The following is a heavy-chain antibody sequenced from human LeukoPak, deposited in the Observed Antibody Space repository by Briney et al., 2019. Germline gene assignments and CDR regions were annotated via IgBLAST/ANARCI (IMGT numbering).Heavy chain of an antibody. J-gene: IGHJ4*02. D-gene: IGHD5-12*01. Sequence: PSETLSLTCTVSGGSISSYYWSWIRQPPGKGLEWIGYMYYSGSTNYNPSLKSRATISVDTSKNQFSLKLSSVTAADTAVYYCAVGGEYSGYDRGYFDYWGQGTLVTVSS. CDR2: MYYSGST. CDR3: AVGGEYSGYDRGYFDY. V-gene: IGHV4-59*01. CDR1: GGSISSYY.